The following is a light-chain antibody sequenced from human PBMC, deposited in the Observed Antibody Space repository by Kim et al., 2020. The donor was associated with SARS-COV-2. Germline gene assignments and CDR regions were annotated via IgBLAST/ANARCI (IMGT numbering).Light chain of an antibody. CDR3: QAWDSSIYV. CDR1: KLGDKY. V-gene: IGLV3-1*01. J-gene: IGLJ1*01. CDR2: RDN. Sequence: VSPGQTDSITCSGDKLGDKYASWYQQKPGQSPVVVIFRDNRRPSGIPERFSGSNTGNTATLTISGTQAMDEADYYCQAWDSSIYVFGTGTKVTVL.